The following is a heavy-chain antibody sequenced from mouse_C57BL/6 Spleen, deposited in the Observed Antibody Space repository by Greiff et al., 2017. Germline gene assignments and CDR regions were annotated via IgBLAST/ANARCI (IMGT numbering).Heavy chain of an antibody. J-gene: IGHJ3*01. Sequence: VQLQQSGAELVKPGASVKLSCKASGYTFTSYWMHWVKQRPGQGLEWIGMIHPNSGSTNYNEKFKSKATLTVDKSSSTAYMQLSSLTSEDSAVDYCARDGTAQATGFAYWGQGTLVTVSA. D-gene: IGHD3-2*02. CDR2: IHPNSGST. CDR1: GYTFTSYW. CDR3: ARDGTAQATGFAY. V-gene: IGHV1-64*01.